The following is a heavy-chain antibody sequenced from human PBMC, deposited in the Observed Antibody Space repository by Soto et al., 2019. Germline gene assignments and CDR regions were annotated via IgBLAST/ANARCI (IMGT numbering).Heavy chain of an antibody. V-gene: IGHV1-18*01. CDR1: GYTFTSYG. J-gene: IGHJ6*02. CDR3: ARVTAPPTNYYGMDV. CDR2: ISAYNGNT. D-gene: IGHD1-1*01. Sequence: ASVKVSCKASGYTFTSYGISWVRQAPGQGLEWMGWISAYNGNTNYAQKLQGRVTMTTDTSTSTAYMELRSLRSDDTAVYYCARVTAPPTNYYGMDVWGQGTTVTVSS.